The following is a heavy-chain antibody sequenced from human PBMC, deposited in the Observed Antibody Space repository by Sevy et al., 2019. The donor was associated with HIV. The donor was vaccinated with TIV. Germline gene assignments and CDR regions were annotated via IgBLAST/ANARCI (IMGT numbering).Heavy chain of an antibody. J-gene: IGHJ6*02. D-gene: IGHD2-21*01. CDR3: AKDINRGCDGVNCYSYYYYFYGLDV. V-gene: IGHV3-9*01. CDR1: GFPFNDHA. Sequence: GGSLSLSCAASGFPFNDHAMHWVRQVPGKGLEWVSGVSWNSRNIGYADALKARLTISRDNARHFLYLEMNSLRPEDTALYYCAKDINRGCDGVNCYSYYYYFYGLDVWGQGTTVTVSS. CDR2: VSWNSRNI.